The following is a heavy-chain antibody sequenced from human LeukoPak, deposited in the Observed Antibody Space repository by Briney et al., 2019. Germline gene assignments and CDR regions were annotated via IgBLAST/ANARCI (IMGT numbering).Heavy chain of an antibody. CDR1: GYSFTSYW. CDR2: IYPGDSDT. Sequence: GESLKISCKGSGYSFTSYWIGWVRQVPGKGLEWMGIIYPGDSDTRYSPSFQGQVTISADKSISTAYLQWSSLKASDTAMYYCARGLERGYCSSTSCYSADYWGQGTLVTVSS. J-gene: IGHJ4*02. CDR3: ARGLERGYCSSTSCYSADY. D-gene: IGHD2-2*01. V-gene: IGHV5-51*01.